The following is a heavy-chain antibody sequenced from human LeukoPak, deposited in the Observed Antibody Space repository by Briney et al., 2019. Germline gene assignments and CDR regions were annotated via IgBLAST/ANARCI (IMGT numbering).Heavy chain of an antibody. D-gene: IGHD5-18*01. V-gene: IGHV1-69*01. Sequence: SSVKVSCKASGGTFSSYAISWVRQAPGQGLEWMGGIIPIFGTANYAQKFQGRVTITADESTSTAYMELSSLRSEDTAVYYCARDAEDTAMVSGPWGQRSLVTVSS. CDR3: ARDAEDTAMVSGP. CDR2: IIPIFGTA. J-gene: IGHJ5*02. CDR1: GGTFSSYA.